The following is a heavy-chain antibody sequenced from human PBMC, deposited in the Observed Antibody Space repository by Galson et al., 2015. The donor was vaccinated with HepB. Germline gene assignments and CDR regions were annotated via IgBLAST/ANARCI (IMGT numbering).Heavy chain of an antibody. CDR1: GFAVSSNH. Sequence: SLRLSCAASGFAVSSNHMSWVRQAPGKGLEWVSVIYGGGSTGYADSVKGRFTISRDNSKNTLYFQMNNLRPEDTAVYYCARDLAGAAGLSFDYWGQGTLVTVSS. CDR3: ARDLAGAAGLSFDY. CDR2: IYGGGST. D-gene: IGHD2-15*01. V-gene: IGHV3-53*01. J-gene: IGHJ4*02.